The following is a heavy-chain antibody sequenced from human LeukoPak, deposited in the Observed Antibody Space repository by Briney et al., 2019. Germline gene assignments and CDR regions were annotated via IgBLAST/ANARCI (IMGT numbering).Heavy chain of an antibody. CDR1: GGSFSGYY. CDR3: ARGPGYSSSDGAFDI. CDR2: INHSGST. J-gene: IGHJ3*02. Sequence: SETLSLTCAVYGGSFSGYYWSWLRQPPGKGLEWIGEINHSGSTNYNPSLKSRVTISVDTSKNQFSLKLSSVTAADTAVYYCARGPGYSSSDGAFDIWGQGTMVTVSS. D-gene: IGHD6-13*01. V-gene: IGHV4-34*01.